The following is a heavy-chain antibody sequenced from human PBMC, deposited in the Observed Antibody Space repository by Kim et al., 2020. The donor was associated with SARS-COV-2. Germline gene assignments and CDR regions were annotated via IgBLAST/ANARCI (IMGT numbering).Heavy chain of an antibody. Sequence: WGSLRLSCSASGFTFSNYAMHWVRQAPGKGREYVSAISSDGGSTYYADSVKGRFTISRDNSKNVLYVQMSSLSVEDTAIYYCVTRNYYNSGSYYEGAPLDFWGQGTLVTVSS. V-gene: IGHV3-64*05. CDR2: ISSDGGST. CDR1: GFTFSNYA. CDR3: VTRNYYNSGSYYEGAPLDF. D-gene: IGHD3-10*01. J-gene: IGHJ4*02.